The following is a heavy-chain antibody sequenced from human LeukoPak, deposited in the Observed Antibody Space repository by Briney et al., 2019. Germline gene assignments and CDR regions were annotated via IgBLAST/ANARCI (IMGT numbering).Heavy chain of an antibody. Sequence: SETLSLTCTVSGGSISSYYWSWIRRPAGKGLEWIGRTYTSGSINYNPSLKSRVTMSVDTSKNQFSLKLSSVTAADTAVYYCVRGGYYYGPSDWGQGTLVTVSS. D-gene: IGHD3-10*01. CDR2: TYTSGSI. CDR1: GGSISSYY. V-gene: IGHV4-4*07. CDR3: VRGGYYYGPSD. J-gene: IGHJ4*02.